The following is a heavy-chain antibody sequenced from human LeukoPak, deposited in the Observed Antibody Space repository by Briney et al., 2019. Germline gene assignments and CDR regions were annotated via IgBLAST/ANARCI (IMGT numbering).Heavy chain of an antibody. Sequence: SETLSLTCAVYGGSFSGYYWSWIRQPPGKGLEWIGEINHSGSTNYNPSLKSRVTISVNTSKNQFFLKLSSVTAADTAVYYCAGLRRGYRIDYWGQGTLVTVSS. J-gene: IGHJ4*02. V-gene: IGHV4-34*01. CDR1: GGSFSGYY. D-gene: IGHD5-18*01. CDR2: INHSGST. CDR3: AGLRRGYRIDY.